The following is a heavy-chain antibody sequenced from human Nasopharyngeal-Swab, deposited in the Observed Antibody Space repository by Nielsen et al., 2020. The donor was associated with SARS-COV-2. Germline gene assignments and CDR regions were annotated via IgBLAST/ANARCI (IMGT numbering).Heavy chain of an antibody. J-gene: IGHJ3*02. D-gene: IGHD3-22*01. Sequence: GESLKISCAASGFTFSDYYMSWVRQAPGKGLEWVANIKQDGSEKYYVDSVKGRFTISRDNAKNSLYLQMNSLRAEDTAVYYCARDIALSYYYDSSGFDAFDIWGQGTMVTVSS. V-gene: IGHV3-7*01. CDR3: ARDIALSYYYDSSGFDAFDI. CDR2: IKQDGSEK. CDR1: GFTFSDYY.